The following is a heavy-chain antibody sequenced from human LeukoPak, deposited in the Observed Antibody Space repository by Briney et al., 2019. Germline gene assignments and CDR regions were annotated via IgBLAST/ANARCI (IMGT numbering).Heavy chain of an antibody. J-gene: IGHJ3*02. CDR2: VYNSGST. CDR3: ARESADYAAGGDAFDI. D-gene: IGHD4-17*01. CDR1: GGSFSSGTYY. V-gene: IGHV4-61*01. Sequence: SETLSLTCTVSGGSFSSGTYYWTWIRQPPGKGLEWIGYVYNSGSTSYSPSLKSRVTISVDTAKKQFSLRLTSVTAADTAVYYCARESADYAAGGDAFDIWAKGQRSPSLQ.